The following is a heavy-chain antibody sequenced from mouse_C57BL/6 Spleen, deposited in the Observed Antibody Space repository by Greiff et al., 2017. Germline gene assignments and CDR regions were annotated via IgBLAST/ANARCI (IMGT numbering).Heavy chain of an antibody. CDR2: IHPNSGST. CDR3: ARGGTTVVARYFDV. V-gene: IGHV1-64*01. D-gene: IGHD1-1*01. J-gene: IGHJ1*03. CDR1: GYTFTSYW. Sequence: VQLQQPGAELVKPGASVKLSCKASGYTFTSYWMHWVKQRPGQGLEWIGMIHPNSGSTNYNEKFKSKATLTVDKSSSTAYMQLSSLTSEDSAVYDGARGGTTVVARYFDVWGTGTTVTVSS.